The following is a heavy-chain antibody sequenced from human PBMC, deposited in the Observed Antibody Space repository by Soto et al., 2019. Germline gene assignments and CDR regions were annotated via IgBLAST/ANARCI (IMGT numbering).Heavy chain of an antibody. CDR2: IYYSGST. CDR1: GGSISSHY. CDR3: ARGSGGRDDNFDY. J-gene: IGHJ4*02. D-gene: IGHD3-22*01. Sequence: SETLSLTCTVSGGSISSHYWSCIRQPPGKGLEWIGYIYYSGSTNYNPSLKSRVTISVDTSKNQFSLKLSSVTAADTAVYYCARGSGGRDDNFDYWGQGTLVTVSS. V-gene: IGHV4-59*11.